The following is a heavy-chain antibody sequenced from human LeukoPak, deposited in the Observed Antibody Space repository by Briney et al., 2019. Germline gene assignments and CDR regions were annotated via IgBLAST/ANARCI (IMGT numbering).Heavy chain of an antibody. D-gene: IGHD5-18*01. CDR3: TTDGGYSYGTTYTYYFDY. J-gene: IGHJ4*02. V-gene: IGHV3-15*01. CDR1: GFTFSNAW. CDR2: IKSKTDGGTT. Sequence: MAGGSLRLSCAASGFTFSNAWMSWVRQAPGKGLEWVGRIKSKTDGGTTDYAAPVKGRFTISRDDSKNTLYLQMNSLKTEDTAVYYCTTDGGYSYGTTYTYYFDYWGQGTLVTVSS.